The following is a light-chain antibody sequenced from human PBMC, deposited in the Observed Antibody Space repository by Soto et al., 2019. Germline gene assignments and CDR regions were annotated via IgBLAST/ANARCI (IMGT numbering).Light chain of an antibody. CDR2: GAS. J-gene: IGKJ1*01. CDR3: QQCGSAPLT. CDR1: QSVSSSY. Sequence: LVITASQRPLSLSRGERATLSRRASQSVSSSYLAWYQQKPGQAPSLLIYGASSRATGVPDRFSGSGSETDFTLTISRLEPEDFAVYYCQQCGSAPLTFGQGTKVDIK. V-gene: IGKV3-20*01.